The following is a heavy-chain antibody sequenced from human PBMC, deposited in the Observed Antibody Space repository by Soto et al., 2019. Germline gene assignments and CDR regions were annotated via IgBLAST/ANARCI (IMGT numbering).Heavy chain of an antibody. Sequence: GGSLRLSCAASGFTFSSYSMNWVRQAPGKGLEWVSSISSSSSYIYYADSVKGRFTISRDNAKNSLYLQMNSLRAEDTAVYYCARDLYYYDSSGYQPPDYWGQGTLVTVSS. CDR3: ARDLYYYDSSGYQPPDY. CDR2: ISSSSSYI. V-gene: IGHV3-21*01. D-gene: IGHD3-22*01. CDR1: GFTFSSYS. J-gene: IGHJ4*02.